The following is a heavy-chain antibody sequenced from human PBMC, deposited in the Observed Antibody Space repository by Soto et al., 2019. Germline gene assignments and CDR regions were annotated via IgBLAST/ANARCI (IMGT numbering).Heavy chain of an antibody. D-gene: IGHD2-15*01. CDR1: GFTFSAYA. CDR3: ARDWDIVILSVPIPNYNYGMDV. Sequence: VGSLRLSCEGSGFTFSAYAMNWVRQAPGNGLEWVSYISSRSDTLYYADSVKGRFTISRDNAKNSVYLQVNNLRDEDTAVYYCARDWDIVILSVPIPNYNYGMDVWGQGTTVTVSS. J-gene: IGHJ6*02. CDR2: ISSRSDTL. V-gene: IGHV3-48*02.